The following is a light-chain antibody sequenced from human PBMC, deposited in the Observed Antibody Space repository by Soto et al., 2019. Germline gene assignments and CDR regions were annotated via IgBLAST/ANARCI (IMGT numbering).Light chain of an antibody. J-gene: IGKJ4*01. CDR1: QSVSSY. CDR3: QQRSNWPLT. Sequence: IVLTQSPDTLSLSPGERATLSCRASQSVSSYLAWYQQKPGQAPRLLIYDASNRATGIPARFSGSGSGTDFTLPISSLEPEDFAVYYCQQRSNWPLTFGGGTKVEIK. V-gene: IGKV3-11*01. CDR2: DAS.